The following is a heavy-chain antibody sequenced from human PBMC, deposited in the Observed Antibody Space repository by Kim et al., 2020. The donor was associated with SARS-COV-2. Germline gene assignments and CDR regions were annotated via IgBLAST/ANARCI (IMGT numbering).Heavy chain of an antibody. CDR3: ARIISWTLGYSSSWYRGNYYYGMDV. CDR1: GFSLSTSGMC. D-gene: IGHD6-13*01. CDR2: IDWDDDK. J-gene: IGHJ6*02. Sequence: SGPTLVNPTQTLTLTCTFSGFSLSTSGMCVSWIRQPPGKALEWLALIDWDDDKYYSTSLKTRLTISKDTSKNQVVLTMTNMDPVDTATYYCARIISWTLGYSSSWYRGNYYYGMDVWGQGTTVTVSS. V-gene: IGHV2-70*01.